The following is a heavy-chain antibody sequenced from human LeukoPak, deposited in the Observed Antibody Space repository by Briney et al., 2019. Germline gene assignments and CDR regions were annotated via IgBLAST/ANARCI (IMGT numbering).Heavy chain of an antibody. D-gene: IGHD3-22*01. CDR3: ARSKSPEYYYDSSGYSHSFDY. J-gene: IGHJ4*02. V-gene: IGHV1-18*01. Sequence: GASVKVSCKASGYTFTSYGFSWVRQAPGQGLEWMGWINAYNGNTNYAQKLQGRVTMTTDTSTSTAYMELRSLRSEDTAVYYCARSKSPEYYYDSSGYSHSFDYWGQGTLVTVSS. CDR2: INAYNGNT. CDR1: GYTFTSYG.